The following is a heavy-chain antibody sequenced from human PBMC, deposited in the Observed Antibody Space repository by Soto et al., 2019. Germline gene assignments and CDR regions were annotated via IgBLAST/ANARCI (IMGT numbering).Heavy chain of an antibody. J-gene: IGHJ3*02. V-gene: IGHV2-5*02. CDR3: AHNRAGIVVKDYAFDI. CDR2: IYWDDDK. D-gene: IGHD6-19*01. Sequence: SGPTLVKPTQTLTLTCTFSGFSLSTSGVGVGWIRQPPGKALEWLALIYWDDDKRYNQTLKSRLSITKDTSKNQVVFTLTNMDPVDTATYDCAHNRAGIVVKDYAFDIWGQGTMVTVSS. CDR1: GFSLSTSGVG.